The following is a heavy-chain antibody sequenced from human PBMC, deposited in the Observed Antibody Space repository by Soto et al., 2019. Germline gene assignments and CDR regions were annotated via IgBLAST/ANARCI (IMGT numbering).Heavy chain of an antibody. CDR3: ARIGPSVRVTMVRGAPYYYYYYMDV. J-gene: IGHJ6*03. CDR1: GFTFSSYW. V-gene: IGHV3-7*01. Sequence: GGSLRLSCAASGFTFSSYWMSWVRQAPGKGLEWVANIKQDGSEKYYVDSVKGRFTISRDNAKNSLYLQMNSLRAEDTAVYYCARIGPSVRVTMVRGAPYYYYYYMDVWGKGTTVTVSS. CDR2: IKQDGSEK. D-gene: IGHD3-10*01.